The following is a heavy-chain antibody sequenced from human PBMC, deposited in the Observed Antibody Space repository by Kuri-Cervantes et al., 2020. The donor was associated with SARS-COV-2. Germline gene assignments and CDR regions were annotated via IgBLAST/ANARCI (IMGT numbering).Heavy chain of an antibody. CDR2: IYSGGST. V-gene: IGHV3-53*01. Sequence: GGSLRLSCAASGFTVSSNYMSWVRQAPGKGLEWVSVIYSGGSTYYADSVKGRFTISRDNSKNTLYLQMNSLRAEDTAVYYCARGTSKIFGVAIYYYYYYMDVWGKGTTVTVSS. CDR3: ARGTSKIFGVAIYYYYYYMDV. J-gene: IGHJ6*03. D-gene: IGHD3-3*01. CDR1: GFTVSSNY.